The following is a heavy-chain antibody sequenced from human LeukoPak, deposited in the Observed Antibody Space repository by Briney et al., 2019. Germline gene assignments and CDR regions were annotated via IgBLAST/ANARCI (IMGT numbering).Heavy chain of an antibody. CDR1: GYTLTELS. D-gene: IGHD5-24*01. J-gene: IGHJ4*02. CDR2: FDPEDGET. Sequence: ASVNVPCKVSGYTLTELSMHWVRQAPGKGLEWMGGFDPEDGETIYAQKFQGRVTMTEDTSTDTAYMELSSLRSEDTAVYYCATDLQGWLQLNYWGQGTLVTVSS. CDR3: ATDLQGWLQLNY. V-gene: IGHV1-24*01.